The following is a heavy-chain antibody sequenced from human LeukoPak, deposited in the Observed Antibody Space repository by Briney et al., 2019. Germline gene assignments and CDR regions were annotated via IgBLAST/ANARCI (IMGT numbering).Heavy chain of an antibody. V-gene: IGHV3-30-3*01. J-gene: IGHJ5*02. CDR1: GFTFNSFA. CDR2: ISYDGSNK. Sequence: PGGSLRLSCAASGFTFNSFAMNWVRQAPGKGLEWVAVISYDGSNKYYADSVKGRFTISRDNSKNTLYLQMNSLRAEDTAVYYCAREKVRGVIGGWFDPWGQGTLVTVSS. CDR3: AREKVRGVIGGWFDP. D-gene: IGHD3-10*01.